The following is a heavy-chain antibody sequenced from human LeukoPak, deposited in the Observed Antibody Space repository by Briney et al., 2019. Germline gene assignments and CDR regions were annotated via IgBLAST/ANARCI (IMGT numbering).Heavy chain of an antibody. Sequence: GGSLRLSCAAPRFTFSSYSMNWVRQAPGKGLEWVSSISSSSSYIYYADSVKGRFTISRDNAKNSLYLQMNSLRAEDTAVYYCARDCSGGSCYAHWGQGTLVTVSS. CDR1: RFTFSSYS. D-gene: IGHD2-15*01. CDR2: ISSSSSYI. J-gene: IGHJ4*02. V-gene: IGHV3-21*01. CDR3: ARDCSGGSCYAH.